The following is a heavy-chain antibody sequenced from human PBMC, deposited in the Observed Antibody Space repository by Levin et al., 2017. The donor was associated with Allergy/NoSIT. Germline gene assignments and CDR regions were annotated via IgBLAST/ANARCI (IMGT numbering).Heavy chain of an antibody. J-gene: IGHJ4*02. Sequence: SETLSLTCTVSGGSLSSGDYYWTWIRQPPGKGLEWIGYIYHTGATYYNPSLMSRLSMSVDTSKNQFSLKLNSVTVADTAVYYCGRGNRGIDYWGQGTLVTVAS. V-gene: IGHV4-30-4*01. CDR3: GRGNRGIDY. D-gene: IGHD6-13*01. CDR2: IYHTGAT. CDR1: GGSLSSGDYY.